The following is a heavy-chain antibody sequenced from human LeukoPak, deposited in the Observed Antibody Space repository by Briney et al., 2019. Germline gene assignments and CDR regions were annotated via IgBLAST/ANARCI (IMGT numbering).Heavy chain of an antibody. CDR2: IFPGDSDS. CDR1: GYSFTNYW. D-gene: IGHD6-13*01. V-gene: IGHV5-51*01. CDR3: ASQQLVDGFDY. Sequence: GESLKISCKGSGYSFTNYWIGWVRQMPGKGLEWVGIIFPGDSDSRYSPSFQGQVTISADRSISTAYLQWSSLMASDTAMYYCASQQLVDGFDYWGQGTLVTVSS. J-gene: IGHJ4*02.